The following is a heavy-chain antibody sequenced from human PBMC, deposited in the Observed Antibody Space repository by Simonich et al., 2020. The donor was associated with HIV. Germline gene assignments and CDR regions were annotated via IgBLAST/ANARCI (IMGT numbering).Heavy chain of an antibody. V-gene: IGHV4-34*01. Sequence: QVHLQQWGAGLLKPSETLSLTCAVYGGSFSGYYWGWIRQPPGKGLEWIGEINHSGSTHYHPSLKSRVTISVDTSKNQFSLKLSSVTAAETALYYCARRTGYDLDYWGQGTLVTVSS. CDR1: GGSFSGYY. D-gene: IGHD5-12*01. J-gene: IGHJ4*02. CDR3: ARRTGYDLDY. CDR2: INHSGST.